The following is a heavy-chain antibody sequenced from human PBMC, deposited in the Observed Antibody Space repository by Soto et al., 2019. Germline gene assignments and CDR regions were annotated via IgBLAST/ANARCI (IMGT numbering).Heavy chain of an antibody. D-gene: IGHD6-19*01. CDR1: GGSFSTLG. V-gene: IGHV1-69*06. Sequence: SVKVSCKASGGSFSTLGINWVRQAPGQGLEWMGGIIPLFGKARYAETSQGRVTITADTSTGTAYMEVSSLRSDDTAVFYCATAHNSGWYFFDYWGPGTLFTVSS. CDR2: IIPLFGKA. CDR3: ATAHNSGWYFFDY. J-gene: IGHJ4*02.